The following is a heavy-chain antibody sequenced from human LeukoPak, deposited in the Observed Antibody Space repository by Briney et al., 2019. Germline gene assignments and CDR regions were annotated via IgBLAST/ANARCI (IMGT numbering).Heavy chain of an antibody. Sequence: SETLSHTCTVSGGSISSYYWSWIRQPPGKGLEWIGYIYYSGSTNDNPSLKSRVTISVDTSKNQFSLKLSSVTAADTAVYYCARNRRRDYWGQGTLVTVSS. CDR3: ARNRRRDY. D-gene: IGHD2/OR15-2a*01. CDR2: IYYSGST. V-gene: IGHV4-59*01. CDR1: GGSISSYY. J-gene: IGHJ4*02.